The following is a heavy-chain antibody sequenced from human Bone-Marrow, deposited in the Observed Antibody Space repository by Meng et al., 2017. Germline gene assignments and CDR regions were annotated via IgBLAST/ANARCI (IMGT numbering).Heavy chain of an antibody. Sequence: QVQLQQWGAGLLKPSETLSLTCAVYGGSFSGYYWSWIRQPPGKGLEWIGEINHSGSTNYNPSLKSRVTISVDTSKNQFSLKLSSVTAADTAVYHCARVGVVVITPNWFDPWGQGTLVTVSS. D-gene: IGHD3-22*01. J-gene: IGHJ5*02. V-gene: IGHV4-34*01. CDR3: ARVGVVVITPNWFDP. CDR1: GGSFSGYY. CDR2: INHSGST.